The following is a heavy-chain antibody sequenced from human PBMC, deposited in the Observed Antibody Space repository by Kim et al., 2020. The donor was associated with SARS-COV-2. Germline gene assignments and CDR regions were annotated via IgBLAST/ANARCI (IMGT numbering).Heavy chain of an antibody. CDR3: ATGGVGY. D-gene: IGHD1-26*01. Sequence: NGTIYYADSVKVRFTVSRDIAKNSLYLKRNSLRAEDTAVYHCATGGVGYWGQGTLVTVSS. CDR2: NGTI. J-gene: IGHJ4*02. V-gene: IGHV3-48*01.